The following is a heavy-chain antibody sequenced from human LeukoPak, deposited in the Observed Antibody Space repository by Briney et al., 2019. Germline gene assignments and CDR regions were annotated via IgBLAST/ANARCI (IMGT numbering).Heavy chain of an antibody. CDR3: ARETKYGGYSYGFLDY. J-gene: IGHJ4*02. D-gene: IGHD5-18*01. V-gene: IGHV3-53*04. CDR1: GFTVSNNY. Sequence: GGSLRLSCAASGFTVSNNYMNWVRQAPGKGLEWVSVTYSGGSTYYADSVKGRFTISRHNSNNTLYLQMNSLRDEDTTVYYCARETKYGGYSYGFLDYWGQGTPVTISS. CDR2: TYSGGST.